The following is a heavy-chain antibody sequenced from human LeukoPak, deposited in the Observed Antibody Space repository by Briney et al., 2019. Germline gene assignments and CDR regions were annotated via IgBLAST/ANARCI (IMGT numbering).Heavy chain of an antibody. CDR2: IYYSGST. CDR1: GGSISTYY. J-gene: IGHJ4*02. D-gene: IGHD1-26*01. Sequence: LETLSLTCTVSGGSISTYYWSWIRQPPGKGLEWIGYIYYSGSTNYNPSLKSRVTISVDTSKNQFSLKLTSVTAADTAVYYCARGNSGSYSQFDYWGQGTLVTVSS. CDR3: ARGNSGSYSQFDY. V-gene: IGHV4-59*01.